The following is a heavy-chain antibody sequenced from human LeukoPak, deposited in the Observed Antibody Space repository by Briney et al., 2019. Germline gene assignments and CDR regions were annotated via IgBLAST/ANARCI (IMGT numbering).Heavy chain of an antibody. CDR3: ARGGDSSGYYYLYYFDY. V-gene: IGHV4-4*07. CDR1: GGSISSYY. Sequence: PSETLSLTCTVSGGSISSYYWSWIRQPAGKGLEWIGRIYTSGSTNYNPSPKSRVTMSVDTSKNQFSLKLSSVTAADTAVYYCARGGDSSGYYYLYYFDYWGQGTLVTVSS. D-gene: IGHD3-22*01. J-gene: IGHJ4*02. CDR2: IYTSGST.